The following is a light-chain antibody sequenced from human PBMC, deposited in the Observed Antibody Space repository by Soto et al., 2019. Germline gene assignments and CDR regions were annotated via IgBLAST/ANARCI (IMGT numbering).Light chain of an antibody. CDR2: DVS. Sequence: QSPLTEPGSVWGSPGQSINVSCTGTSSDVGGYRFVSWHQQYPGKVPKLVIYDVSNRPSGVSNRFSGSKSGNTASLTISGLQAEDEADYYCSSYTSTSTFYVFGTGTKVTVL. J-gene: IGLJ1*01. CDR3: SSYTSTSTFYV. CDR1: SSDVGGYRF. V-gene: IGLV2-14*01.